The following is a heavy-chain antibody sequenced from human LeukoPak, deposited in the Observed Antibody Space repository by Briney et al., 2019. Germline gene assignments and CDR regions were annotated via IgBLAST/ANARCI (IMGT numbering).Heavy chain of an antibody. D-gene: IGHD2-8*02. J-gene: IGHJ4*02. Sequence: ASVKVSCKASGYTFSNYYMHWVRQAPGQGLEWMGLINPTGTGTNYAQKFRGRVTPTRDTSTTTAYMELSSLRSEDSAVYYCAREESGGYFDYWGQGTLVTVSS. CDR1: GYTFSNYY. V-gene: IGHV1-46*01. CDR2: INPTGTGT. CDR3: AREESGGYFDY.